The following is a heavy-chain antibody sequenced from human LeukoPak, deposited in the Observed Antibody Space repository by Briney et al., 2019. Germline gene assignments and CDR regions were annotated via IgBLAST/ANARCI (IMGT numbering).Heavy chain of an antibody. CDR3: AKDSYDSGGYSHFDY. V-gene: IGHV3-23*01. Sequence: AGSLSLSCAASGFTFSSYAMNWVRQTPGKGLEWVSGITGSGDRTYYADSVKGRFTISRDNSKNTLYLQMNSLRAEDTAVYYCAKDSYDSGGYSHFDYWGQGTLGTASS. J-gene: IGHJ4*02. CDR2: ITGSGDRT. D-gene: IGHD3-22*01. CDR1: GFTFSSYA.